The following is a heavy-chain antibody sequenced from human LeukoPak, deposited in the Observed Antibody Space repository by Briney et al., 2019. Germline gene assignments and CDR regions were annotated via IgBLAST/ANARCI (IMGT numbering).Heavy chain of an antibody. CDR1: GYTFTSYA. Sequence: GASVKVSCKASGYTFTSYAMHWVRQAPGQRLEWMGWINAGNGNTKYSQKSQGRVTITRDTSASTAYMELSSLRSEDTAVYYCATISRGYSYGHDAFDIWGQGTMVTVSS. CDR2: INAGNGNT. CDR3: ATISRGYSYGHDAFDI. V-gene: IGHV1-3*01. D-gene: IGHD5-18*01. J-gene: IGHJ3*02.